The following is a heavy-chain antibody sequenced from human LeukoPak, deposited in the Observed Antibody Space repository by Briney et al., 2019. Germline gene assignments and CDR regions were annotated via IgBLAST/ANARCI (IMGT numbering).Heavy chain of an antibody. J-gene: IGHJ4*02. CDR2: IYGGGST. D-gene: IGHD2-21*01. V-gene: IGHV3-53*01. CDR3: ASKGQYCGTLTCKDY. Sequence: PGGSLRLSCAASGLTVSSNYMSWVRQAPGKGLECVSLIYGGGSTYYADSVKGRFTISRDNSKNTIFLQLTSLRVEDTAVYYCASKGQYCGTLTCKDYWGRGTLVTVSS. CDR1: GLTVSSNY.